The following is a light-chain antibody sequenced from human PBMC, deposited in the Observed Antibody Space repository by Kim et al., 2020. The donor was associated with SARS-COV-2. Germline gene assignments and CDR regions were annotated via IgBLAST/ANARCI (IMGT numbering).Light chain of an antibody. J-gene: IGLJ2*01. CDR2: DNN. V-gene: IGLV1-51*01. CDR3: GTWDSSLSVVV. CDR1: NSNIGNNY. Sequence: GQKFTISCSGSNSNIGNNYISWYQQLPGIAPKLLIYDNNQRPSGIPDRFSGSKSGTSATLGITGLQTGDEADYYCGTWDSSLSVVVFGGGTQLTVL.